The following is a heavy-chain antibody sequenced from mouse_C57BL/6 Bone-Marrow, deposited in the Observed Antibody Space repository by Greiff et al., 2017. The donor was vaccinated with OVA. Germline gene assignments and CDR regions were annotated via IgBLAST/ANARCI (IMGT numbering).Heavy chain of an antibody. Sequence: EVKLVESGGGLVKPGGSLKLSCAASGFTFSDYGMHWVRQAPEKGLEWVAYISSGSSTIYYADTVKGRFTISRDNAKNTLFLQMTSLRSEDTAMYYWARRYDSYFHWYFDVWGTGTTVTVSS. D-gene: IGHD2-3*01. J-gene: IGHJ1*03. CDR2: ISSGSSTI. V-gene: IGHV5-17*01. CDR3: ARRYDSYFHWYFDV. CDR1: GFTFSDYG.